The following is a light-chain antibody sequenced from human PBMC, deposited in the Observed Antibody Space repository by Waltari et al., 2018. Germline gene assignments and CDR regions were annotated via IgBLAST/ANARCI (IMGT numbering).Light chain of an antibody. CDR1: SSNIGSNS. CDR3: AAWDDSLNGVI. Sequence: QSVLTQPPSASGTPGQRVTISCSGSSSNIGSNSIHWYQQLPVTAPRLLIYSNTERPAGVPYCCSGSKSGTSASLASRGLQSEDGADYYCAAWDDSLNGVIFGGGTKLTVL. V-gene: IGLV1-44*01. CDR2: SNT. J-gene: IGLJ2*01.